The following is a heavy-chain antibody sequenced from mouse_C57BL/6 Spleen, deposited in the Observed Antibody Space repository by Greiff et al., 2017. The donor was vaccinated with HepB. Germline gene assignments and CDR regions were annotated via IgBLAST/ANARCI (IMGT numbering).Heavy chain of an antibody. J-gene: IGHJ1*03. CDR3: ARIERDYGSSYWYFDV. D-gene: IGHD1-1*01. V-gene: IGHV8-8*01. CDR1: GFSLSTFGMG. CDR2: IWWDDDK. Sequence: QVTLKVSGPGILQPSQTLSLTCSFSGFSLSTFGMGVGWIRQPSGKGLEWLAHIWWDDDKYYNPALKSRLTISKDTSKNQVFLKIANVDTADTATYYCARIERDYGSSYWYFDVWGTGTTVTVSS.